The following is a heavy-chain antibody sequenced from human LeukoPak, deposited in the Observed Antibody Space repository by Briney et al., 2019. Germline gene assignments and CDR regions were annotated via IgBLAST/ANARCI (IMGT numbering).Heavy chain of an antibody. CDR1: GFTFSSYA. Sequence: GGSLRLSCAASGFTFSSYAMSWVRQAPGKGLEWVSAISGSGGSTYYADSVKGRFTISRDNSQNTLYLQVNSLRAEDTAVYYCVRLSSSSWYLSWFDPWGQGTLVTVSS. J-gene: IGHJ5*02. D-gene: IGHD6-13*01. CDR3: VRLSSSSWYLSWFDP. V-gene: IGHV3-23*01. CDR2: ISGSGGST.